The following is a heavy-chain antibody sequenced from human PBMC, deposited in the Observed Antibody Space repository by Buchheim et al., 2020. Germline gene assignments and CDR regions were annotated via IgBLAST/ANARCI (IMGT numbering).Heavy chain of an antibody. D-gene: IGHD5-18*01. CDR1: GGSFSGYY. Sequence: QVQLQQWGAGLLKPSETLSLTCAVYGGSFSGYYWRWIRQPPGKGLEWIGEINHSGSTNYNPSLKSRVTISVDTSKNQFSLKLSSVTAADTAVYYCARSPTGHGYSYGTNYYYGMDVWGQETT. CDR3: ARSPTGHGYSYGTNYYYGMDV. V-gene: IGHV4-34*01. J-gene: IGHJ6*02. CDR2: INHSGST.